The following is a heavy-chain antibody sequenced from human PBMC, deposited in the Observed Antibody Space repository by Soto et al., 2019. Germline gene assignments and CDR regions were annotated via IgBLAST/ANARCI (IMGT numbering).Heavy chain of an antibody. V-gene: IGHV4-59*01. Sequence: QVQLQESGPGLVKPSETLSLTCTVSGGSISSYYWSWIRQPAGKGLEWIGYIYYSGSTNYNPSLKSRVTISVDTSKNQFSLKLSSVTAADTAVYYCARDRATYYDFWSGPKHNWFDPWGQGTLVTVSS. J-gene: IGHJ5*02. CDR2: IYYSGST. D-gene: IGHD3-3*01. CDR3: ARDRATYYDFWSGPKHNWFDP. CDR1: GGSISSYY.